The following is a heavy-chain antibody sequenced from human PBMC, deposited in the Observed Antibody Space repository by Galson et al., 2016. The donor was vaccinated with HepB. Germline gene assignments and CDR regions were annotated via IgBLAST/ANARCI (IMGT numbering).Heavy chain of an antibody. J-gene: IGHJ5*02. D-gene: IGHD3-3*01. Sequence: PAPVKPTQTPTLTCSFSGLSLNTKEEGVGWIRPTPGKALEWLAIIYWAHDKRYTPSLKNRLTITKDTSKNKVFLTMTHVDPVDTATYYCARGELGVISHLDHWGHGILVTVSS. CDR1: GLSLNTKEEG. V-gene: IGHV2-5*02. CDR2: IYWAHDK. CDR3: ARGELGVISHLDH.